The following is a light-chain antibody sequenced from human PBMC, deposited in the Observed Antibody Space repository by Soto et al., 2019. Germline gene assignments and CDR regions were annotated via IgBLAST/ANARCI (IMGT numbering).Light chain of an antibody. V-gene: IGKV3-20*01. J-gene: IGKJ2*01. CDR3: QHYSCVPYT. CDR2: GAS. Sequence: EVVLTQSPGTLSLSPGERATLSCRASQSVSNFYLAWYQQKPGQAPRLLMYGASNRATGIPDRFSGSGSGTDFTLTISRLEPEDFAVYYCQHYSCVPYTFGQGTRLEIK. CDR1: QSVSNFY.